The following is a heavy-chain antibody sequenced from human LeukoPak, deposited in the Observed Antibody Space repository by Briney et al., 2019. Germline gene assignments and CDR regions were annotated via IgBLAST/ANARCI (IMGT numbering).Heavy chain of an antibody. CDR1: GYTFSSHS. V-gene: IGHV1-18*01. CDR3: ARGEYDLLGDY. J-gene: IGHJ4*02. CDR2: ISPYNGNT. D-gene: IGHD3-10*01. Sequence: ASVKVSCKTSGYTFSSHSMNWVRQAPGQGPEWLGRISPYNGNTKYAQKIQGRATMTTDIPTSTAYLELRSLRSDDTAVYYCARGEYDLLGDYWGQGTLVTVSS.